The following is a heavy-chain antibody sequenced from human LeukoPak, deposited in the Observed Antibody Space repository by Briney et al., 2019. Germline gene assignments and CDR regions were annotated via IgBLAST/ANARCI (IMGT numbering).Heavy chain of an antibody. CDR3: AKDKGYGYWSFDL. V-gene: IGHV3-43*02. CDR2: ISGDGSST. J-gene: IGHJ2*01. D-gene: IGHD6-13*01. CDR1: GFTFDDYA. Sequence: QPGGPLSLSGAASGFTFDDYAMHWVRQAPGKGLEWVSLISGDGSSTYYAGSVKGRFTISRDNRKNTLYLQMNSLRTEDIAFYYCAKDKGYGYWSFDLWGRGTLVTVSS.